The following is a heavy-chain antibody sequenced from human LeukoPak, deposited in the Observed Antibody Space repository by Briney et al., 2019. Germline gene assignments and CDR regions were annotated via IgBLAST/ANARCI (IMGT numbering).Heavy chain of an antibody. CDR2: IKHDGSEK. Sequence: PGGSLRLSCAASGFTLSRYWMSWVRQALGKGLEWVANIKHDGSEKYYVDSVKGRFTISRDNAKNSLYLQMNSLRGEDTAVYYCARDRDYYNYFEYWGQGTLVTVSS. J-gene: IGHJ4*02. CDR3: ARDRDYYNYFEY. CDR1: GFTLSRYW. D-gene: IGHD3-10*01. V-gene: IGHV3-7*04.